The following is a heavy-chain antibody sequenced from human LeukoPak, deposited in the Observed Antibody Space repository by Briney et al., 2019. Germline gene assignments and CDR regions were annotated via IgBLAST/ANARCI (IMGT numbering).Heavy chain of an antibody. D-gene: IGHD6-13*01. J-gene: IGHJ6*02. CDR3: AKDTTDVAAAGGGMDV. CDR1: GFTFSSFA. CDR2: TPFDGGLQ. Sequence: GGSLRLSCVASGFTFSSFAMHWVRRTPGNGLEWVGFTPFDGGLQYYADSVMGRFIISRDNSKNTLYLQMNDLTFEDTAVYYCAKDTTDVAAAGGGMDVWGQGTSVTVSS. V-gene: IGHV3-30-3*01.